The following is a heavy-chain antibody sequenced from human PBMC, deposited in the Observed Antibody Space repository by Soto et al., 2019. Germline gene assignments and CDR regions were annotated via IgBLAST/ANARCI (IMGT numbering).Heavy chain of an antibody. CDR3: ARDRFSGSYLGDY. CDR2: IIPIFGTA. Sequence: SVKVSCKASGGTFSSYAISWVRQAPGQGLEWMGGIIPIFGTANYAQKFQGRVTITADESTSTAYMELSSLRSEGTAVYYCARDRFSGSYLGDYWGQGTLVTVSS. CDR1: GGTFSSYA. D-gene: IGHD1-26*01. V-gene: IGHV1-69*13. J-gene: IGHJ4*02.